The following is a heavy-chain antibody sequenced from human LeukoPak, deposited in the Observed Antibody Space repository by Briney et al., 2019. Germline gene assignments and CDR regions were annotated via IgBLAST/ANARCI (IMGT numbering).Heavy chain of an antibody. V-gene: IGHV3-7*01. J-gene: IGHJ4*02. CDR1: GFTFSSDW. CDR3: ARDRGYSSFDY. Sequence: GGSLRLSCTASGFTFSSDWMSWVRQAPGKGLEWVATIKPDGSDIYYVDSVKGRFTFSRDNAKNSLYLQMNSLRAEDTAVYYCARDRGYSSFDYWSQGTLVTVSS. D-gene: IGHD3-22*01. CDR2: IKPDGSDI.